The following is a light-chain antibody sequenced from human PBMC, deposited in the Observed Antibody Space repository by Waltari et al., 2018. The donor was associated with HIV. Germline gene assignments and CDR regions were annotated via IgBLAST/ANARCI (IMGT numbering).Light chain of an antibody. CDR3: AAWDDRVNGYV. J-gene: IGLJ1*01. V-gene: IGLV1-44*01. Sequence: QSVLTQPPSVSAAPGLGVTITCSGSDPNVGRTTLNWYQQMSGSAPKLLIFGRNQRPSGVPDRYSASKSGTSASLVIGGLQAEDEAEYYCAAWDDRVNGYVFGTGTKVTVL. CDR1: DPNVGRTT. CDR2: GRN.